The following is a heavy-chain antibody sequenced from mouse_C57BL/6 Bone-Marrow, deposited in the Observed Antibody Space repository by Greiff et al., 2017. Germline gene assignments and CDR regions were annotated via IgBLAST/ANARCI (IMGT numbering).Heavy chain of an antibody. J-gene: IGHJ2*01. Sequence: VQLQQPGAELVKPGASVKMSCKASGYTFTSYWITWVKQRPGQGLEWIGDIYPGSGSTNYNEKFKSKATLTVDTSSSTAYMQLSSLTSEDSAVYYCARGTVVAFRDFDYWGQGTTLTVSS. CDR3: ARGTVVAFRDFDY. D-gene: IGHD1-1*01. V-gene: IGHV1-55*01. CDR2: IYPGSGST. CDR1: GYTFTSYW.